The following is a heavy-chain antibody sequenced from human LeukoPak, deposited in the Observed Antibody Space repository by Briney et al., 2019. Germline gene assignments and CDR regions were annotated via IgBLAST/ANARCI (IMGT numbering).Heavy chain of an antibody. Sequence: SVKVSCKASGGTFSSYAISWVRQAPGQGLEWMGGIIPIFGTAYYAQKFQGRVTITADESTSTAYMELSSLRSEDTAVYYCARGYSYGPRFDPWGQGTLVTVSS. CDR1: GGTFSSYA. CDR2: IIPIFGTA. D-gene: IGHD5-18*01. J-gene: IGHJ5*02. CDR3: ARGYSYGPRFDP. V-gene: IGHV1-69*13.